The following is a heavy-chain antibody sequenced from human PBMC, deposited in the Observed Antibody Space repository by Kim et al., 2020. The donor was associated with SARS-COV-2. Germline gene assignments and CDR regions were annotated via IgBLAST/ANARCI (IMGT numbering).Heavy chain of an antibody. CDR3: ARLAQYSSGWEFDY. Sequence: SETLSLTCTVSGGSISSSSYYWGWIRQPPGKGLEWIGRIYYSGSTYYNPSLKSRVTISVDTSKNQCSLKLSSVTAADTAVYYCARLAQYSSGWEFDYWGQGTLVTVSS. CDR1: GGSISSSSYY. CDR2: IYYSGST. D-gene: IGHD6-19*01. J-gene: IGHJ4*02. V-gene: IGHV4-39*01.